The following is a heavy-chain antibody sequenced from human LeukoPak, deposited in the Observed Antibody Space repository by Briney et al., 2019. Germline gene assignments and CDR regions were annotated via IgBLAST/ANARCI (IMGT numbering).Heavy chain of an antibody. CDR2: INPNSGGT. D-gene: IGHD3-10*01. CDR3: VRIRISGSYYNY. J-gene: IGHJ4*02. Sequence: ASVKVSCKASGYTFTGYYMHWVRQAPGQGLEWMGWINPNSGGTNYAQKFQGRVTVTRDTSFSTAYMELSSLTSDDTAVYYCVRIRISGSYYNYWGQGTLVTVSS. CDR1: GYTFTGYY. V-gene: IGHV1-2*02.